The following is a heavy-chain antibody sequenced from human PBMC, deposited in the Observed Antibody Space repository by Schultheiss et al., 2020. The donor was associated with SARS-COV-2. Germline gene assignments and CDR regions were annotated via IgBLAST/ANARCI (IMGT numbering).Heavy chain of an antibody. CDR1: GYSFTSYW. V-gene: IGHV5-51*01. CDR3: ARQKQRSSSLSYNWFDP. CDR2: IYPGDSDT. J-gene: IGHJ5*02. Sequence: GGSLRLSCKGSGYSFTSYWIGWVRQMPGKGLEWMGIIYPGDSDTRYSPSFQGQVTISADKSISTAYLQWSSLKASDTAMYYCARQKQRSSSLSYNWFDPWGQGTLVTVSS. D-gene: IGHD6-13*01.